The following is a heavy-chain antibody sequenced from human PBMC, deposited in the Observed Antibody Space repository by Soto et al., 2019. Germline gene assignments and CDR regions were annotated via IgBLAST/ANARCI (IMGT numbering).Heavy chain of an antibody. J-gene: IGHJ3*02. V-gene: IGHV4-59*01. CDR1: GGSISSYY. CDR3: ARVQSVHSPAADGINAFDI. D-gene: IGHD6-13*01. CDR2: IYYSGST. Sequence: SETLSLTCTVSGGSISSYYWSWIRQPPGKGLEWIGYIYYSGSTNYNPSLKSRVTISVDTSKNQFSLKLSSVTAADTAVYYCARVQSVHSPAADGINAFDIWGQGTMVTVSS.